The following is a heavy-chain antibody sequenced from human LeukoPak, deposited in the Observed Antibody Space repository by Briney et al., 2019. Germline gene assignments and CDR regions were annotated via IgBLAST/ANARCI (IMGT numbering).Heavy chain of an antibody. D-gene: IGHD1-1*01. CDR1: GFTFRTSG. Sequence: PGRSLRLSCVASGFTFRTSGMHWFRQAPGKGLEWVALLWNDATSQFYADSVKGRFTISRDNSKNTLYLYMNSLRAEDTAVYYCARDQYKSTPANPWGRGTLVTVSS. V-gene: IGHV3-33*01. CDR2: LWNDATSQ. J-gene: IGHJ5*02. CDR3: ARDQYKSTPANP.